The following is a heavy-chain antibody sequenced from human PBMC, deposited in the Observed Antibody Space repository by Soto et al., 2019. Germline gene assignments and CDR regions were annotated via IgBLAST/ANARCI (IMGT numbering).Heavy chain of an antibody. CDR2: IYYSGST. CDR1: GGSISSYY. CDR3: ARLYSGYDYYYYMDV. Sequence: SETLCLTCPVSGGSISSYYWSWIRQPPGKGLEWIGYIYYSGSTNYNPSLKSRVTISVDTSKNQFSLKLSSVTAADTAVYYCARLYSGYDYYYYMDVWGKGTTVTVSS. D-gene: IGHD5-12*01. V-gene: IGHV4-59*01. J-gene: IGHJ6*03.